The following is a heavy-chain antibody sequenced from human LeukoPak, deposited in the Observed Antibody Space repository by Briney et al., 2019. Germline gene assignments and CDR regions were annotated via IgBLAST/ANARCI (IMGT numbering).Heavy chain of an antibody. CDR1: GYTFTGYY. D-gene: IGHD5-18*01. J-gene: IGHJ5*02. CDR3: ARGHVDTATGFDP. Sequence: GASVKVSCKASGYTFTGYYMHWVRQAPGQGLEWMGWINPNSGGTNYAQKFQGRVTMTRDTSISTAYMELSRLRSDDTAVYYCARGHVDTATGFDPWGQGTLVTVSP. V-gene: IGHV1-2*02. CDR2: INPNSGGT.